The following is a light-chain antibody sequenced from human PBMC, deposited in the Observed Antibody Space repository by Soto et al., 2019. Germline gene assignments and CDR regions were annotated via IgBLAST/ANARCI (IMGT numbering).Light chain of an antibody. CDR1: SSDVGGYDF. J-gene: IGLJ2*01. CDR2: DVS. Sequence: QSALTQPRSVSGSPGQSVTISCTGTSSDVGGYDFVSWYQQHPGKAPKLMISDVSKRPSGVPDRFSGSKSGNTASLTISGRQAEDEADYYCCSYAGDLALFGGGTKRPS. V-gene: IGLV2-11*01. CDR3: CSYAGDLAL.